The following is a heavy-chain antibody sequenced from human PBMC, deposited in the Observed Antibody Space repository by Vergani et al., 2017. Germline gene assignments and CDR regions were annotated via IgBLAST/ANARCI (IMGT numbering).Heavy chain of an antibody. V-gene: IGHV4-59*08. J-gene: IGHJ4*02. CDR3: ARQFGYCSSTSCYSLDY. Sequence: QVQLQESGPGLVKPSETLSLTCTVSGGSISSYYWSWIRQPPGKGLEWIGYIYYSGSTYYNPSLKSRVTISVDTSKNQFSLKLSSVTAADTAVYYCARQFGYCSSTSCYSLDYWGQGTLVTVSS. CDR1: GGSISSYY. D-gene: IGHD2-2*03. CDR2: IYYSGST.